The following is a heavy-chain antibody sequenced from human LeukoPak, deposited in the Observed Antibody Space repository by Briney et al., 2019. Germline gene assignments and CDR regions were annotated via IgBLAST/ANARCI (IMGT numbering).Heavy chain of an antibody. Sequence: GRSLRLSCAASGFTFSSYGMHWVRQSPGKGLVWVSRINFDGSSTNYADSVKGRFSISRDNAKNTMYLQMNSLRAEDTAVYYCLRARPPHYYSDYWGQGTLVTVSS. V-gene: IGHV3-74*01. J-gene: IGHJ4*02. CDR1: GFTFSSYG. CDR3: LRARPPHYYSDY. CDR2: INFDGSST.